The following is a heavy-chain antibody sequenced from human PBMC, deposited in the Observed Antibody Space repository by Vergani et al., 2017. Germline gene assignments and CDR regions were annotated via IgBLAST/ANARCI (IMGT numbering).Heavy chain of an antibody. Sequence: DVHLAESGGGFFQPGGSLRLSCSASGFSFNSYWMHWVRHVPGKGLLWVSRIKSDGSITAYADYVKGRLTISRDNAQNTLYLQMNSLRVEDTGVYYCARARCIETCYMSNWLDSWGQGTLVTVSS. CDR1: GFSFNSYW. D-gene: IGHD3-9*01. CDR3: ARARCIETCYMSNWLDS. J-gene: IGHJ5*01. CDR2: IKSDGSIT. V-gene: IGHV3-74*03.